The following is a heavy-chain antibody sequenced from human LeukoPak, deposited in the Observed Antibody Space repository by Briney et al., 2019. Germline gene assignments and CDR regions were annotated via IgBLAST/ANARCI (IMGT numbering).Heavy chain of an antibody. V-gene: IGHV4-34*01. CDR3: ARGLGMAAAGSSFDY. Sequence: SETLSLTCAVYGGSFSGYYWSWIRKPPGKGLEWIGEINHSGSTNYNPSLKSRVTISVDTSKNQFSLKLSSVTAADTAVYYCARGLGMAAAGSSFDYWGQGTLVTVSS. CDR2: INHSGST. J-gene: IGHJ4*02. D-gene: IGHD6-13*01. CDR1: GGSFSGYY.